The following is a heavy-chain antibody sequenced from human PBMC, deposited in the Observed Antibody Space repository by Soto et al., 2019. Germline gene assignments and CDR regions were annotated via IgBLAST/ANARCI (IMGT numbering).Heavy chain of an antibody. CDR2: IIPIFGTA. Sequence: QVQLVQSGAEVKKPGSSVKVSCKASGGTFSSYAISWVRQAPGQGLEWMGGIIPIFGTANYAQKFQGRVTITADESTSTAYMELSSLRSEDTAVYYCAGGEYYGSGSYYNWFDPWGQGTLVTVSS. D-gene: IGHD3-10*01. J-gene: IGHJ5*02. V-gene: IGHV1-69*01. CDR3: AGGEYYGSGSYYNWFDP. CDR1: GGTFSSYA.